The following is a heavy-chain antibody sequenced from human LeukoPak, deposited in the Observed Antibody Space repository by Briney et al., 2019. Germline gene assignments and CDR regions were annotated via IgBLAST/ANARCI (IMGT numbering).Heavy chain of an antibody. J-gene: IGHJ4*02. CDR2: INHSGST. V-gene: IGHV4-39*07. D-gene: IGHD2-15*01. CDR1: YGSISSGGYY. Sequence: SETLSLTCTVSYGSISSGGYYWSWIRQPPGKGLEWIGEINHSGSTNYNPSLKSRVTISVDTSKSQFSLKLSSVTAADTAVYYCARELGRISDYWGQGTLVTVSS. CDR3: ARELGRISDY.